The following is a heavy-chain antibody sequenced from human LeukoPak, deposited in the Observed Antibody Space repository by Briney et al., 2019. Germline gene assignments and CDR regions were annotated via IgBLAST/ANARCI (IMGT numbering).Heavy chain of an antibody. D-gene: IGHD3-3*01. Sequence: GGSLRLSCAASGFTFSSYAMGWVRQAPGKGLEWVSAISGSGGSTYYADSVKGRFTISRDNSKNTLYLQMNSLRAEDTAVYYCAKAYYDFWSGPSHYFDYWGQGTLVTVSS. CDR3: AKAYYDFWSGPSHYFDY. J-gene: IGHJ4*02. CDR2: ISGSGGST. CDR1: GFTFSSYA. V-gene: IGHV3-23*01.